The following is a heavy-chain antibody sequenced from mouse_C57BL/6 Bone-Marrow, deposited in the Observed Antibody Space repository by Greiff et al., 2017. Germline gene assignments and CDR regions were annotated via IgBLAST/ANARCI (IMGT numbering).Heavy chain of an antibody. J-gene: IGHJ4*01. V-gene: IGHV5-4*01. CDR2: ISDGGSYT. D-gene: IGHD1-1*01. CDR1: GFTFSSYA. CDR3: ASSTVVAPYYAMDY. Sequence: VQLQQSGGGLVKPGGSLKLSCAASGFTFSSYAMSWVRQTPEKRLEWVATISDGGSYTYYPDNVKGRFTISRDNAKNNLYLQMSHLKSEDTAMYYCASSTVVAPYYAMDYWGQGTSVTVSS.